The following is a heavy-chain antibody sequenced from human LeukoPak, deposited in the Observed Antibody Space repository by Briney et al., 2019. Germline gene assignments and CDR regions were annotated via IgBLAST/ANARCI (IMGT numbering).Heavy chain of an antibody. CDR3: ATAYGDYAQFDY. V-gene: IGHV4-4*09. D-gene: IGHD4-17*01. CDR1: GGSISSYY. Sequence: SQTLSLTCTVSGGSISSYYWSWIRQPPGKGLEWIGYIYTSGSTNYNPSLKSRVTISVDTSKNQFSLKLSSVTAADTAVYYCATAYGDYAQFDYWGQGTLVTVSS. CDR2: IYTSGST. J-gene: IGHJ4*02.